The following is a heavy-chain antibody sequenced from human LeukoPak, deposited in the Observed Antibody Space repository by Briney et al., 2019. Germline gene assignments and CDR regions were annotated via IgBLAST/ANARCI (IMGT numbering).Heavy chain of an antibody. D-gene: IGHD2-21*02. J-gene: IGHJ5*02. CDR2: ISSSGSTI. CDR1: GFTFSDYY. V-gene: IGHV3-11*01. Sequence: GGSLRLSCAASGFTFSDYYMSWIRQAPGKGLGWVSYISSSGSTIYYADSVKGRFTISRDNAKSSLYLQMNSLRAEDTAVYYCASSIYCGGDCYSDWFDPWGQGTLVTVSS. CDR3: ASSIYCGGDCYSDWFDP.